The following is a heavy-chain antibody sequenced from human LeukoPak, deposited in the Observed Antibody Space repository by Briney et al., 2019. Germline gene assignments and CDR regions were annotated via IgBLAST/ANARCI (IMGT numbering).Heavy chain of an antibody. J-gene: IGHJ4*02. D-gene: IGHD2-2*01. V-gene: IGHV1-3*01. CDR3: ARGDRTVVVPAAIQNY. Sequence: ASVKVSCKASGYTFTSYAMHWVRQAPGQRLEWMGWINAGNGNTKYSQKLQGRVTITRDTSASTAYMELSSLRSEDTAVYYCARGDRTVVVPAAIQNYWGQGTLVTVSS. CDR1: GYTFTSYA. CDR2: INAGNGNT.